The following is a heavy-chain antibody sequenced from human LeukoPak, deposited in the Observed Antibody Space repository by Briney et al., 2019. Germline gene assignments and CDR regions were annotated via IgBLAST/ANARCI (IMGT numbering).Heavy chain of an antibody. CDR3: AELGITMIGGV. V-gene: IGHV3-48*03. CDR1: VFTFSSYE. J-gene: IGHJ6*04. Sequence: GGSLRLSGAASVFTFSSYEMNWGRQAPGKGLGWVSYISSSGSTIYYADSVKGRFTISRDNAKNSLYLQMNSLRAEDTAVYYCAELGITMIGGVWGKGTTVTISS. D-gene: IGHD3-10*02. CDR2: ISSSGSTI.